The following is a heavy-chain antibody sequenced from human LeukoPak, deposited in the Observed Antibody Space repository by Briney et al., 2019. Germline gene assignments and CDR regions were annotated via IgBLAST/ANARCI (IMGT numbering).Heavy chain of an antibody. CDR3: SRLEPWRVGLNDVFDI. J-gene: IGHJ3*02. D-gene: IGHD3-3*01. Sequence: GGSLRLSCAASGFTFSGSAMHWVRQASGKGLEWIGRIRNKANNYATAYGASVKGRFTISRDDSKSTAYLQMNSLKTEDTAVYYCSRLEPWRVGLNDVFDIWGQGTTVTVSS. CDR2: IRNKANNYAT. V-gene: IGHV3-73*01. CDR1: GFTFSGSA.